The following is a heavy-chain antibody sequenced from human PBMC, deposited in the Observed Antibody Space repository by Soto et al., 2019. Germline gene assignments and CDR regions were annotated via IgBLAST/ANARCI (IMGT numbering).Heavy chain of an antibody. Sequence: GGSLRFSCAVPKFTFGDYWMSWVRQPPGKGLEWISNIKQDGSDRNYADSVKGRFTISRDNADNSMYLQMNSLRAEDTAVYYCASLSYGQLRYFDNWGQGVLVTVSS. D-gene: IGHD3-16*02. V-gene: IGHV3-7*01. CDR1: KFTFGDYW. CDR2: IKQDGSDR. J-gene: IGHJ4*02. CDR3: ASLSYGQLRYFDN.